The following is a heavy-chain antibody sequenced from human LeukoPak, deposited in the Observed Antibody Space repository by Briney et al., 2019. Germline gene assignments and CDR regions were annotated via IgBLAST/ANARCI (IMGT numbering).Heavy chain of an antibody. Sequence: SETLSLTCTVSGGSISSYYWSWIRQPPGKGLEWIGYIYYSGSTNYNPSLKSRVTISVDTSKNQFSLKLSSVTAADTAVYYCARDSNDQLPLDYWGRGTLVTVSS. CDR1: GGSISSYY. CDR3: ARDSNDQLPLDY. CDR2: IYYSGST. J-gene: IGHJ4*02. V-gene: IGHV4-59*12. D-gene: IGHD2-2*01.